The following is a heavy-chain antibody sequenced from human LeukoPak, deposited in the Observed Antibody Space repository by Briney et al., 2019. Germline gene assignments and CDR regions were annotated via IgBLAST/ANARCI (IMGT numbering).Heavy chain of an antibody. D-gene: IGHD4-17*01. J-gene: IGHJ3*02. CDR1: GYTFTGYY. CDR2: INPNSGGT. Sequence: ASVKVSCKASGYTFTGYYMHWVRQAPGQGLEWMGWINPNSGGTNYAQKFQGRVTMTRDTSISTAYMELSRLRSDDTAVYYCARGELTTVTHHDAFDIWGQGTMVTVSS. V-gene: IGHV1-2*02. CDR3: ARGELTTVTHHDAFDI.